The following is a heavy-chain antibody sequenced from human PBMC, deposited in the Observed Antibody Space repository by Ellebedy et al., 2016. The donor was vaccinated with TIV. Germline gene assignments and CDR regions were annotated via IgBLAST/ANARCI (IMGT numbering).Heavy chain of an antibody. Sequence: AASVKVSCKASGATFSTYAINWVRQAPGQGLEWMGRIIPILGKPNNAQKFQGRVTITADKSTSTAYMELNSLRSEDTAVYYCARGAFSNSFLFKYYYYGMDVWGQGTTVTVSS. CDR1: GATFSTYA. V-gene: IGHV1-69*04. CDR3: ARGAFSNSFLFKYYYYGMDV. D-gene: IGHD3-3*02. CDR2: IIPILGKP. J-gene: IGHJ6*02.